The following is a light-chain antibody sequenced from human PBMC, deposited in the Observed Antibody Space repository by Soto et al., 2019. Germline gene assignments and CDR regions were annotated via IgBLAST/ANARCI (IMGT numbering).Light chain of an antibody. CDR2: AAS. CDR3: QQYDGALLT. CDR1: QTLSINS. V-gene: IGKV3-20*01. J-gene: IGKJ3*01. Sequence: EIVLTQSPDTLSLSPGERATLFCRASQTLSINSLAWYQQKPGQAPRLLIYAASTRHTGIPDRFNGSGSGTDFALTIYRLEPEDFAVYFCQQYDGALLTFGPGSKVDVK.